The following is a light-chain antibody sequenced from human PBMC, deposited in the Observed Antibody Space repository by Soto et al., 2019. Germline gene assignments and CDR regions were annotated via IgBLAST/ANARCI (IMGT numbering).Light chain of an antibody. V-gene: IGKV3-11*01. Sequence: EIVLTQSPATLSLSPGERATLSCRASQSVSSYLAWYQQKPGQAPRLLIYDASNRATCIPARFSGSGSGTDFTLTISSLEPEDFAVYYCQQRSNWPRFFTFGPGTKVDIK. CDR2: DAS. CDR3: QQRSNWPRFFT. J-gene: IGKJ3*01. CDR1: QSVSSY.